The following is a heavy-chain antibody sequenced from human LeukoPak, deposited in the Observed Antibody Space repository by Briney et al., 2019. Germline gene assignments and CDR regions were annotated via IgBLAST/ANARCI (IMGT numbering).Heavy chain of an antibody. Sequence: GGSLRLSCAASGFTVSSNYMSWVRQAPGKGLEWVSVIYSGGSTYYADSVKGRFTISRDNSKNTLYLQMNSLRAEDTAVYYCARDHYYYGSGSYWEGYYFDYWGQGTLVTVSS. CDR2: IYSGGST. D-gene: IGHD3-10*01. V-gene: IGHV3-53*05. CDR1: GFTVSSNY. J-gene: IGHJ4*02. CDR3: ARDHYYYGSGSYWEGYYFDY.